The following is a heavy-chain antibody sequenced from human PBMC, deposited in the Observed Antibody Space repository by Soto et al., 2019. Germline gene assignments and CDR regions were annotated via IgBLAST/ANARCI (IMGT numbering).Heavy chain of an antibody. CDR2: ISAYNGNT. J-gene: IGHJ4*02. CDR3: ARGSSRYYDILTGSAGDY. CDR1: GYTFTSYG. V-gene: IGHV1-18*01. Sequence: QVQLVQSGAEVKKPGASVKVSCKASGYTFTSYGISWVRQAPGQGLEWMGWISAYNGNTNYAQKLQGRVTMTTDTSTSTAYMELRSLRSDDTALYYCARGSSRYYDILTGSAGDYWGQGTLVTVSS. D-gene: IGHD3-9*01.